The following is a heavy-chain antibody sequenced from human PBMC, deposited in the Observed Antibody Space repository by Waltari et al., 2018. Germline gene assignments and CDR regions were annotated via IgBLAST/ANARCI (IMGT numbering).Heavy chain of an antibody. J-gene: IGHJ3*02. CDR1: GFTVSSNY. CDR2: IYSVGST. D-gene: IGHD4-17*01. CDR3: ARSREGLAFDI. Sequence: EVQLVETGGGLRQPGGSLRLSCAASGFTVSSNYMSWVSQAPGKGLEWVSVIYSVGSTYYADSVKGRFTTSSDNSKNTLYLQMNRLRAEDTAVYYCARSREGLAFDIWGQGTMVTVSS. V-gene: IGHV3-53*02.